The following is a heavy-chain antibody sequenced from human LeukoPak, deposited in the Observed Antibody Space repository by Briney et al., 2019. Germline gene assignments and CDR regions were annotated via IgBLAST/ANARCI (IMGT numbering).Heavy chain of an antibody. CDR2: IYPGDSDT. J-gene: IGHJ5*02. V-gene: IGHV5-51*01. Sequence: GESLKISCKGSGYSFTSYWIGWVRQMPGKGLEWMGIIYPGDSDTRYSPSFQGQVTISADKSISTAYPQWSSLKASDTAMYYCARHRGLGVGYCSGGSCYNWFDPWGQGTLVTVSS. CDR1: GYSFTSYW. CDR3: ARHRGLGVGYCSGGSCYNWFDP. D-gene: IGHD2-15*01.